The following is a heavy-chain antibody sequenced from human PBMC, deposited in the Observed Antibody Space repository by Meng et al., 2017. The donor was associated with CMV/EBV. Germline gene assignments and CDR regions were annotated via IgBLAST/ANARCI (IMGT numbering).Heavy chain of an antibody. CDR1: GGAISSGDYY. V-gene: IGHV4-30-4*08. Sequence: QLDLRHVVPGLVKPSHPRSAPCTCSGGAISSGDYYWSWICQPPGKGLEWIGYIYYSGSTYYNPSLKSRVTISVDTSKNQFSLKLSSVTAADTAVYYCARDNRRGGVDYWGQGTLVTVSS. CDR3: ARDNRRGGVDY. D-gene: IGHD3-3*01. J-gene: IGHJ4*02. CDR2: IYYSGST.